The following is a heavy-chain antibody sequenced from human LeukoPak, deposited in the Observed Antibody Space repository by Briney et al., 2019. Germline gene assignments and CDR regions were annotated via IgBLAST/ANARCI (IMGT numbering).Heavy chain of an antibody. CDR2: IYTSGST. CDR1: GGSISSGMYY. CDR3: ARASLIKVVPAAPGYYFDY. V-gene: IGHV4-61*02. Sequence: SETLSLTCTLSGGSISSGMYYWSWIRQPAGKGLEWIGRIYTSGSTNYNLSLKSRFTISVDTSKNQFSLKLSSVTAADTAVYYCARASLIKVVPAAPGYYFDYWGQGTLVTVSS. J-gene: IGHJ4*02. D-gene: IGHD2-2*01.